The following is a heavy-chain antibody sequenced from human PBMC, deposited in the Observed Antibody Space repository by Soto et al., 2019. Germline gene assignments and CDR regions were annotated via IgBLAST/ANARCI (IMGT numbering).Heavy chain of an antibody. V-gene: IGHV4-31*03. CDR2: IYYSGST. D-gene: IGHD2-15*01. Sequence: ASETLSLTCTVSGGSISSGGYYWSWIRQHPGKGLEWIGYIYYSGSTCYNPSLKCRVTISVDTSKNQFSLKLSSVTAADTAVYYCARSYCSGGSCPFDPWGQGTLVTVSS. CDR3: ARSYCSGGSCPFDP. CDR1: GGSISSGGYY. J-gene: IGHJ5*02.